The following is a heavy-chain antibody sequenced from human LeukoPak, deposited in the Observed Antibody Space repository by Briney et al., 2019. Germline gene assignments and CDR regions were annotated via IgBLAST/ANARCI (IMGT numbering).Heavy chain of an antibody. J-gene: IGHJ4*02. Sequence: GGSLRLSCAASGFTFSIYDMSWVRQAPGKGLEWVSGMISSGGSTYSADSVKGRFTISGDNSKNTLYLQMNSLRAEDTAVYYCAKGQVYFDYWGQGTLVTVSS. CDR1: GFTFSIYD. V-gene: IGHV3-23*01. CDR3: AKGQVYFDY. CDR2: MISSGGST.